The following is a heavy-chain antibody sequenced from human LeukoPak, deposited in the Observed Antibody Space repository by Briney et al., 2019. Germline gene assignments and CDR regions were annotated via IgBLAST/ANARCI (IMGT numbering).Heavy chain of an antibody. CDR1: GYTVTSYG. D-gene: IGHD1-20*01. J-gene: IGHJ4*02. CDR2: ISAYNGNT. Sequence: ASVKVSCKATGYTVTSYGISWVRQAPGQGLEWMGWISAYNGNTNYAQKLQGRVTMTTDTSTSTAYMELRSLRSDDTAVYYCARDRLLNWKDYWGQGTLVTVSS. CDR3: ARDRLLNWKDY. V-gene: IGHV1-18*01.